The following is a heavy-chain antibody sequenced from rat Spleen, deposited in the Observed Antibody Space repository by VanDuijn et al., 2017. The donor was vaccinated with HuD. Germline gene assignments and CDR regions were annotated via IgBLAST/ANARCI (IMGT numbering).Heavy chain of an antibody. J-gene: IGHJ2*01. D-gene: IGHD4-3*01. V-gene: IGHV5-25*01. Sequence: EVQLVESGGGLVQPGRSLKLSCAASGCTFSNYYMAWVRQAPTKGLEWVASISPSGGSTYYPDSVKGRFTISRDNAKSTQYLQMDSLRSEDTATYYCATQSIIRVPLFDYWGQGVMVTVSS. CDR1: GCTFSNYY. CDR3: ATQSIIRVPLFDY. CDR2: ISPSGGST.